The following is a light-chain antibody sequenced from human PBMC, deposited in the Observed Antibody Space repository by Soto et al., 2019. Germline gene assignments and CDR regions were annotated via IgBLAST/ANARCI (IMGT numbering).Light chain of an antibody. Sequence: EIVMTQSPATLSVSPGERATLSCRASQSVSSNLAWYQQKPGQAPRLIIYGASTRAIGIPARFSGSGSGTEFTLTISSLQSEDFAVYYCQQYNNWPPTWTFGQGTKVEIK. CDR1: QSVSSN. V-gene: IGKV3-15*01. CDR2: GAS. J-gene: IGKJ1*01. CDR3: QQYNNWPPTWT.